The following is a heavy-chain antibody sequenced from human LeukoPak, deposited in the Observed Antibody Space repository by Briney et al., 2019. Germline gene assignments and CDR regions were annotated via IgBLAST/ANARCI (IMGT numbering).Heavy chain of an antibody. V-gene: IGHV3-21*01. CDR3: AREDHSGSYDY. CDR1: GFTFSSYS. J-gene: IGHJ4*02. D-gene: IGHD1-26*01. CDR2: ISSSSSYI. Sequence: GGSLRLSCAASGFTFSSYSMNWVRQAPGKGLEWVSSISSSSSYIYYADSVKGRFTISRGNAKNSLYLQMNSLRAEDTAVYYCAREDHSGSYDYWGQGTLVTVSS.